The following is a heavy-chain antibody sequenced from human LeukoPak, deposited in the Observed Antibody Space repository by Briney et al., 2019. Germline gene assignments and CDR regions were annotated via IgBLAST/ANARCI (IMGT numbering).Heavy chain of an antibody. V-gene: IGHV1-18*01. CDR3: ARRAKLHRGACWFDP. D-gene: IGHD2-21*01. Sequence: ASVKVSCKASGYTFTSYGISWVRQAPGQGLEWMGWISAYNGNTNYAQKFQGRVTMTRNTSISTAYMELSSLRSEDTAVYYCARRAKLHRGACWFDPWGQGTLVTVSS. CDR1: GYTFTSYG. J-gene: IGHJ5*02. CDR2: ISAYNGNT.